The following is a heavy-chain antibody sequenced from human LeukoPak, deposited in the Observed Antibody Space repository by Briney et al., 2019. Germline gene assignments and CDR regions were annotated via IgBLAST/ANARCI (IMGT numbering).Heavy chain of an antibody. J-gene: IGHJ5*02. CDR1: GFTFSSYA. Sequence: GGSLRLSCAASGFTFSSYAMSWVRQAPGKGLEWVSAISASGGSTYYADSVKGRFTISRDNSKNTLYVQMNSLRAEDTAVYYCATRRDDFWSGPFDPWGQGTLVTVSS. V-gene: IGHV3-23*01. D-gene: IGHD3-3*01. CDR3: ATRRDDFWSGPFDP. CDR2: ISASGGST.